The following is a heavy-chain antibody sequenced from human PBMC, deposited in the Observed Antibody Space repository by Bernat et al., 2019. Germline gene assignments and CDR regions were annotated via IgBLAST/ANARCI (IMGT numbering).Heavy chain of an antibody. J-gene: IGHJ3*02. Sequence: QVQLVESGGGVVQPGRSLRLSCAASGFTFSSYGMHWVRQAPGKGLEWVAVISYDGSNKYYADPVKDRFNISGKKSENALYLQMNSRGAEDTAVYYCATLRFSGWYKRDAFDIWGQGTMVTVSS. CDR2: ISYDGSNK. CDR1: GFTFSSYG. CDR3: ATLRFSGWYKRDAFDI. D-gene: IGHD6-19*01. V-gene: IGHV3-30*03.